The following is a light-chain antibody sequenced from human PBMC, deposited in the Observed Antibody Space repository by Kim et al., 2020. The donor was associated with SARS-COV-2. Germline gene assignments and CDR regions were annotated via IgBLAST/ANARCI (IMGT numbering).Light chain of an antibody. J-gene: IGKJ4*01. CDR3: QQYNSYPLT. CDR1: QTISSW. V-gene: IGKV1-5*03. CDR2: KAS. Sequence: DIQMTQSPSTLSASIGDRVTITCRASQTISSWLAWYQQKPGKAPEPLIYKASILEGGVPPRFSGSRSGSEFTLTISSLQPHDLATYYCQQYNSYPLTFGGGTKVDIK.